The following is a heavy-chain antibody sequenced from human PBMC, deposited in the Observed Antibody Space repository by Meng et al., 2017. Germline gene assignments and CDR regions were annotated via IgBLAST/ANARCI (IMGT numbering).Heavy chain of an antibody. V-gene: IGHV3-74*01. D-gene: IGHD1-1*01. Sequence: DVQMSVLGEGLLAPGGPVSLPCAASGFTFNNYWMQWVRQVLGKGLVWVSRISGYGSITNYADSVKCRFNISRDNAKNTLYLQMNSLRPEDTAVYYCLDEAPRSDYWGQGTLVTVSS. CDR1: GFTFNNYW. CDR3: LDEAPRSDY. J-gene: IGHJ4*02. CDR2: ISGYGSIT.